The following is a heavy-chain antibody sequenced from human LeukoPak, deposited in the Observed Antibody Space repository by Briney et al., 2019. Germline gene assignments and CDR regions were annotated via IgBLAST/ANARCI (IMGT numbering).Heavy chain of an antibody. J-gene: IGHJ6*03. Sequence: ASVKVSCKASGYTFTSYYMHWVRQAPGQGLEWMGIINPSCGSTSYAQKFQGRVTMTRDMSTSTVYMELSSLRSEDTAVYYCARDRYRGSSSPADYYYYYMDVWGKGTTVTVSS. CDR2: INPSCGST. CDR1: GYTFTSYY. CDR3: ARDRYRGSSSPADYYYYYMDV. V-gene: IGHV1-46*01. D-gene: IGHD1-26*01.